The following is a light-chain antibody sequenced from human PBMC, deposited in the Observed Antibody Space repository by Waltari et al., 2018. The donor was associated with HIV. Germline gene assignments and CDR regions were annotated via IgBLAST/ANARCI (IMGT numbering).Light chain of an antibody. Sequence: EVVLTQSPATLSLSPGDTATLSCRASESVTKYLAWYQQKRGQAPRLLIYDASNRAADIPTRFSGSGSGTDFTLTISSLEPEDFGIYYCQHRSDWPLFTFGPGTTVDIK. CDR1: ESVTKY. V-gene: IGKV3-11*01. J-gene: IGKJ3*01. CDR2: DAS. CDR3: QHRSDWPLFT.